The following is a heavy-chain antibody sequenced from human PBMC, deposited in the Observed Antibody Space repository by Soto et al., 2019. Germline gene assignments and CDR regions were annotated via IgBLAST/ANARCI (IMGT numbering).Heavy chain of an antibody. CDR3: ERLFTVTTDYYFGMDV. Sequence: VQLRESGPGLVKPSETLSLSCIVSGVSITGSYWSWVRQPAGKRLEWIGRIHSDGSSNYNPSLNGRLTMALDRSKNQFSLNRRSVTAADTAIYFCERLFTVTTDYYFGMDVWGQGTTVTVSS. CDR1: GVSITGSY. J-gene: IGHJ6*02. D-gene: IGHD3-10*01. V-gene: IGHV4-4*07. CDR2: IHSDGSS.